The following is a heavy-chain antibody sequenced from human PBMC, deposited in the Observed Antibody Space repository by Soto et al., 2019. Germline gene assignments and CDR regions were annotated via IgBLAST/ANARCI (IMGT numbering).Heavy chain of an antibody. Sequence: EVHLVESGGGLVQPGGSLRLSCVASGFTFDTYWMHWVRQAPGKGLEWVARVHTDGSNPTYGDSVKGRFTVSRDNAKSTLLLQMDSLRAEDTAFYYCTNAVDYWGQGTLVTVSS. CDR1: GFTFDTYW. CDR2: VHTDGSNP. J-gene: IGHJ4*02. CDR3: TNAVDY. V-gene: IGHV3-74*01.